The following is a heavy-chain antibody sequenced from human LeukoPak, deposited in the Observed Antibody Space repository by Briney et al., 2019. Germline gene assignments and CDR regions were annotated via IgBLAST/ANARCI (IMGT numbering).Heavy chain of an antibody. J-gene: IGHJ3*01. CDR2: IYYSGST. CDR3: ATLGYCSAGSC. CDR1: GASISSYY. Sequence: SETLSLTCTVSGASISSYYWSWIRQPPGKGLEWIGYIYYSGSTNYNPSLKSRVTISVDTSKNQFSLKLSSVTAADTAVYYCATLGYCSAGSCWGQGTMVTVSS. D-gene: IGHD2-15*01. V-gene: IGHV4-59*08.